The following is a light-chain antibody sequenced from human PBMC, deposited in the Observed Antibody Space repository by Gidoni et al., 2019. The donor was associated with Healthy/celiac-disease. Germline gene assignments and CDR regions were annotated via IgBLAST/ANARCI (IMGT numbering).Light chain of an antibody. Sequence: DTQMPQSPSSLSASVGDRVTITRQESQDIRNYLNWYQQKTGRAPKLLIYDASNLETGVPSRFSGSGSGIDFTFTISSLQPEDIATYYRQQYDPVTFGQGTKLEIK. CDR1: QDIRNY. V-gene: IGKV1-33*01. CDR3: QQYDPVT. J-gene: IGKJ2*01. CDR2: DAS.